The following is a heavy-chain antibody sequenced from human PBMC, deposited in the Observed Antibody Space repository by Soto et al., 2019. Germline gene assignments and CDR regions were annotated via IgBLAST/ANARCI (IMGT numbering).Heavy chain of an antibody. CDR1: GGSISSGDYY. CDR3: ARWGQGRYDPRAYDY. D-gene: IGHD1-20*01. J-gene: IGHJ4*02. V-gene: IGHV4-30-4*01. CDR2: IYYSGST. Sequence: QVQLQESGPGLVKPSQTLSLTCTVSGGSISSGDYYWSWICQPPGKGLEWIGYIYYSGSTYYNPSLKSRVTISVDTSKNQFSLKLSSVTAADTAVYYCARWGQGRYDPRAYDYWGQGTLVTVSS.